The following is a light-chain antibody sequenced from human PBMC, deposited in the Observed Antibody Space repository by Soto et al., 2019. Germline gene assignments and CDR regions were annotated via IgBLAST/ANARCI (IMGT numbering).Light chain of an antibody. J-gene: IGKJ1*01. V-gene: IGKV3-20*01. CDR2: GTS. Sequence: EIVLMQSPGTLSLSPGERATLSCRASQSVGNNYLAWYQQKPGQPPRLLIYGTSSRATGIPDRFSGSGSGTDFTLTISRLEPEDFAVYYCQQYESSPPWTFGQGTKVEIK. CDR3: QQYESSPPWT. CDR1: QSVGNNY.